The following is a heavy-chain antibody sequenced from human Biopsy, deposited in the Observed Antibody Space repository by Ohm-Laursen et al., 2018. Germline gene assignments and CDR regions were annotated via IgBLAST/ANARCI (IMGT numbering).Heavy chain of an antibody. CDR1: VFILSSYA. Sequence: SLRLSCSAPVFILSSYALNWVRQAPGKGLEWVSYISAGSNYIYYTDSVKGRFTISRDNAQNSLYLQMNSLRAEDTAFYYCAVEYYDSSGYYNPKWFNPWGQGTLVTVSS. CDR3: AVEYYDSSGYYNPKWFNP. V-gene: IGHV3-21*01. D-gene: IGHD3-22*01. CDR2: ISAGSNYI. J-gene: IGHJ5*02.